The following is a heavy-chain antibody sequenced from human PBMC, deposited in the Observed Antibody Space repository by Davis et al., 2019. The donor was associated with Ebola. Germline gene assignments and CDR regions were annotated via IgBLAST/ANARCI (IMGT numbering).Heavy chain of an antibody. D-gene: IGHD1-26*01. CDR1: GDSVFGKSGA. J-gene: IGHJ6*02. CDR2: TYYTSKWYN. Sequence: PSETLSLTCAISGDSVFGKSGAWNWIRQSPSRGLEWLGRTYYTSKWYNHYAASVKSRTTINADTSKNQFSLQLNSVTPEDTAVYYCVRGWGRSGLDVWGQGTTVIVSS. CDR3: VRGWGRSGLDV. V-gene: IGHV6-1*01.